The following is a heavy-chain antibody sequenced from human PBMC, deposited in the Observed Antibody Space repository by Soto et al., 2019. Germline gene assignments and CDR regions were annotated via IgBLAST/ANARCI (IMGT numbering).Heavy chain of an antibody. CDR2: IYYSGST. CDR1: GGSISSGGYY. J-gene: IGHJ6*02. V-gene: IGHV4-31*03. Sequence: SETLSLTCTVSGGSISSGGYYWSWIRQHPGKGLEWIGYIYYSGSTYYNPSLKSRVTISVDTSKNQFSLKLSSVTAADTAVYYCAGEPGAAPDYGDYYYGMDVWGQGTTVTLSS. D-gene: IGHD4-17*01. CDR3: AGEPGAAPDYGDYYYGMDV.